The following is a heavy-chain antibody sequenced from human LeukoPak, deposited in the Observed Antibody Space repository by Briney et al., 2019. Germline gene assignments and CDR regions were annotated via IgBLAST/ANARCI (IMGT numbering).Heavy chain of an antibody. V-gene: IGHV4-34*01. CDR2: INHSGST. D-gene: IGHD3-9*01. Sequence: SETLSVTCAVYGGSFSGYYWSWIRQPPGKGLEWIGEINHSGSTNYNPSLKSRVTISVDTSKNQLSLKLSSVTAADTAVYYCARGVPVLRYFDWLSPPAKNYALDYWGQGTLVTVSS. CDR1: GGSFSGYY. J-gene: IGHJ4*02. CDR3: ARGVPVLRYFDWLSPPAKNYALDY.